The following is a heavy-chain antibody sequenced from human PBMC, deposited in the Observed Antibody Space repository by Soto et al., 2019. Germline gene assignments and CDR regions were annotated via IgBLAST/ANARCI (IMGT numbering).Heavy chain of an antibody. CDR1: GYTFTSYY. D-gene: IGHD2-2*01. J-gene: IGHJ6*02. CDR2: INPSGGTA. CDR3: ASPLSRQGPAAPKYYYYYGMDV. V-gene: IGHV1-46*01. Sequence: ASVKVSCKASGYTFTSYYMHWVRQAPGQGLEWMGIINPSGGTANYAQKFQGRVTITADESTSTAYMELSSLRSEDTAVYYCASPLSRQGPAAPKYYYYYGMDVWGQGTTVTVSS.